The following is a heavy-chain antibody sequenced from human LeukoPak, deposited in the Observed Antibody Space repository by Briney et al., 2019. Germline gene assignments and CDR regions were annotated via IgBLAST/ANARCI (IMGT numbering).Heavy chain of an antibody. V-gene: IGHV5-51*01. J-gene: IGHJ4*02. D-gene: IGHD3-9*01. Sequence: GESLKISCKGSGYSFTSYWIGWVRQMPGKGLEWMGIIYPGDSDTRYSPSFQGQVTISADKSISTAYLQWSSLKASDTAMYYCARRYYDILTGYYSDDYWGQGTPVTVSS. CDR3: ARRYYDILTGYYSDDY. CDR1: GYSFTSYW. CDR2: IYPGDSDT.